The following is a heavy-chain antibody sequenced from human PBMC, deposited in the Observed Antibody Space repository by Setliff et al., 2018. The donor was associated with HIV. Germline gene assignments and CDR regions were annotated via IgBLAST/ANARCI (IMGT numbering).Heavy chain of an antibody. CDR2: FDPEDGET. D-gene: IGHD6-13*01. J-gene: IGHJ1*01. CDR1: GYTLTELS. V-gene: IGHV1-24*01. CDR3: ATDPGYSSTWYSGSFQH. Sequence: GASVKVSCKISGYTLTELSIHWVRQAPGKGLEWMANFDPEDGETFYAQKFQGRLTMTEDTSTDTAYMELSSLRSDDTAMYYCATDPGYSSTWYSGSFQHWGQGTVVTV.